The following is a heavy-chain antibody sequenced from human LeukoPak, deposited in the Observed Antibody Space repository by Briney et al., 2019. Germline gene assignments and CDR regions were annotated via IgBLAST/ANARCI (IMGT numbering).Heavy chain of an antibody. V-gene: IGHV3-7*01. CDR2: IKEDGSEK. CDR3: ASSTVEMAPILDHD. J-gene: IGHJ4*02. Sequence: PGGSLRLSCAVSGLTFSRNWMSWVRQAPGKGLEWVANIKEDGSEKYYVDSVKGRFTISRDNAKNSLYLQMNSLRAEDTAVYYCASSTVEMAPILDHDWGQGTLVTVSS. CDR1: GLTFSRNW. D-gene: IGHD5-24*01.